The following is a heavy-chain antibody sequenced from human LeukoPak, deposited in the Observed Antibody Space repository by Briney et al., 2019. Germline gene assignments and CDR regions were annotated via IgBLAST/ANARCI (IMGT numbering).Heavy chain of an antibody. CDR1: GFTFSYAW. J-gene: IGHJ4*02. V-gene: IGHV3-15*01. Sequence: GGSLRLSCAASGFTFSYAWMTWVRQAPGKGLEWVGRIKSKTDGGTTDYVAPVKGRFTISRDDSKNTLYLQMNSLKSEDTAVYHCATSSSHSYGYPGHYFDYWGQGTLVTVSS. CDR2: IKSKTDGGTT. CDR3: ATSSSHSYGYPGHYFDY. D-gene: IGHD5-18*01.